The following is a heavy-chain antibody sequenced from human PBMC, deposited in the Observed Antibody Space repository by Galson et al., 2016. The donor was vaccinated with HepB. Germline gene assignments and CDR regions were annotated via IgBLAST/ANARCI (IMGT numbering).Heavy chain of an antibody. V-gene: IGHV3-30*03. CDR2: VSFDGKNK. CDR3: ARDRRPAGAFKSDRVGAADY. Sequence: SLRLSCAASGFTFSSYKMHWVRQAPGKGLEWVALVSFDGKNKFYADSVKGRFTISKDNSQSTLFLQMNSLRTDDTAVYFCARDRRPAGAFKSDRVGAADYWGQGTLVSVSS. CDR1: GFTFSSYK. D-gene: IGHD1-26*01. J-gene: IGHJ4*02.